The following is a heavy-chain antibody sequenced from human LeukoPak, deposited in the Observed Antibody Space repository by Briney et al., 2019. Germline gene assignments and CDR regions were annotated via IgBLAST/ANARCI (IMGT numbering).Heavy chain of an antibody. Sequence: ASVKVSCKASGYSFTVYFMHWVRQAPGHGLEWMGWINPNSGGTNYAQKFQGRVTMTRDTSISTAYMELSRLRSDATAVYYCARELNYDSSGYYFDYWGQGTLVTVSS. CDR2: INPNSGGT. D-gene: IGHD3-22*01. CDR3: ARELNYDSSGYYFDY. J-gene: IGHJ4*02. V-gene: IGHV1-2*02. CDR1: GYSFTVYF.